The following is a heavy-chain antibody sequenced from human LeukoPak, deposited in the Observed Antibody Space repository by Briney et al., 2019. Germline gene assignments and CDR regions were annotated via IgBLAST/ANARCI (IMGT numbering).Heavy chain of an antibody. J-gene: IGHJ4*02. CDR3: ARLYGSGENYFDY. D-gene: IGHD3-10*01. CDR1: GGSFSGYY. V-gene: IGHV4-34*01. Sequence: SETLSLTCAVYGGSFSGYYWSWIRQPPGKGLEWIGEINHSGSTNYNPSLKSRVTISVDTSKNQFSLKLSSVTAADTSVYYCARLYGSGENYFDYWGQGTLVTVSS. CDR2: INHSGST.